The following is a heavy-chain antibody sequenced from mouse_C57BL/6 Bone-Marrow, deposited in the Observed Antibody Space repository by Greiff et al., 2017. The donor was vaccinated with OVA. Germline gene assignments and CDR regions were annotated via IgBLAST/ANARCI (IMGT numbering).Heavy chain of an antibody. CDR2: IYPADSET. D-gene: IGHD4-1*01. Sequence: VQLQQPGAELVRPGSSVKLSCKASGYTFTSYWMDWVQQTPGQGLEWIGNIYPADSETHYNQNFKGRSTLTVDNSYSTAYMQLSSLTSEDSAVYYCARRLGHPDYIANWGQGTTLTVSS. CDR1: GYTFTSYW. CDR3: ARRLGHPDYIAN. V-gene: IGHV1-61*01. J-gene: IGHJ2*01.